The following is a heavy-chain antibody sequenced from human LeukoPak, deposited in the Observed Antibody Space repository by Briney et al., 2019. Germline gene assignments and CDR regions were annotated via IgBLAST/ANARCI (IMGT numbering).Heavy chain of an antibody. CDR3: ASSYYYGSGSYRSLDY. CDR2: IYYSGST. V-gene: IGHV4-59*01. J-gene: IGHJ4*02. CDR1: GGSISSYY. D-gene: IGHD3-10*01. Sequence: SETLSLTCTVSGGSISSYYWSWIRQPPGKGLEWIGYIYYSGSTNYNPSLKSRVTISVDTSKNQFSLKLSSVTAADTAVYYCASSYYYGSGSYRSLDYWGQGTLVTVSS.